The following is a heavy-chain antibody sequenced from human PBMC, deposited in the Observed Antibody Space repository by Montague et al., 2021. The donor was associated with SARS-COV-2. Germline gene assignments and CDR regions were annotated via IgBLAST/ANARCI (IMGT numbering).Heavy chain of an antibody. D-gene: IGHD5-18*01. J-gene: IGHJ3*02. V-gene: IGHV4-59*01. Sequence: SETLSLTCTVSGGSISSYYWSWIRQPPGKGLGWIGYIYYSGSTNYNPSLKSRVTISLDTSKNQFSLKLNSVTAADTAVYYCARGCYGPDAFDIWGQGTMVTVSS. CDR1: GGSISSYY. CDR3: ARGCYGPDAFDI. CDR2: IYYSGST.